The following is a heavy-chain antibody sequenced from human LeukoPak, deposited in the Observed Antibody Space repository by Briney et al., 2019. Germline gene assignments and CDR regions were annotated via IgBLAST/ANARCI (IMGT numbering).Heavy chain of an antibody. V-gene: IGHV1-58*02. Sequence: GTSVKVSCKASGFTFTSSAMQWVRQARGQRLEWIGWIVVGSSNTNYAQKFQERVTITRDMSTSTAYMELSSLRSEDTAVYYCAASYYYDSSGRGGYYYYYMDVWGKGTTVTVSS. D-gene: IGHD3-22*01. J-gene: IGHJ6*03. CDR1: GFTFTSSA. CDR3: AASYYYDSSGRGGYYYYYMDV. CDR2: IVVGSSNT.